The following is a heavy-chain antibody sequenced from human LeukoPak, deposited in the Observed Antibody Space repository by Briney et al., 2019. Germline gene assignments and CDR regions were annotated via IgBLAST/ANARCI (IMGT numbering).Heavy chain of an antibody. Sequence: PGGSLRLSCAASGFTVSSNYMSWVRQAPGKGLEWVSVIYSGGSTYYADSVKGRFTISRDNSKNTLYLQMNSLRAEDTAVYYCARATRGYSYGPTFDYWGQGTLVTVSS. J-gene: IGHJ4*02. CDR3: ARATRGYSYGPTFDY. CDR1: GFTVSSNY. V-gene: IGHV3-66*01. CDR2: IYSGGST. D-gene: IGHD5-18*01.